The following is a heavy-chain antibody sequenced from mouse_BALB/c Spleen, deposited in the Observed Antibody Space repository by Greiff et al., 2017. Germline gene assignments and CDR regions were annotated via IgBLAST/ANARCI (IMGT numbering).Heavy chain of an antibody. Sequence: VQLQQSAAELARPGASVKMSCKASGYTFTSYTMHWVKQRPGQGLEWIGYINPSSGYTEYNQKFKDKTTLTADKSSSTAYMQLSSLTSEDSAVYYCARSGDGSSPYFDYWGQGTTLTVSS. CDR1: GYTFTSYT. CDR3: ARSGDGSSPYFDY. V-gene: IGHV1-4*02. CDR2: INPSSGYT. D-gene: IGHD1-1*01. J-gene: IGHJ2*01.